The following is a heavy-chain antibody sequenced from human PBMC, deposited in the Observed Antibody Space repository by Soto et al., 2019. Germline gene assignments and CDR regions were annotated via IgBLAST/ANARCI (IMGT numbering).Heavy chain of an antibody. CDR1: GYTFTSYY. CDR2: INPSGGST. Sequence: QVQLVQSGAEVKKPGASVKVSCKASGYTFTSYYMHWVRQAPGQGLEWMGIINPSGGSTSYAQKFQGRVTMTRDTSTSTVYMELSSLRSEDTAVYYCLLDDYGDYPDYWGQGTLVTVSS. CDR3: LLDDYGDYPDY. D-gene: IGHD4-17*01. V-gene: IGHV1-46*01. J-gene: IGHJ4*02.